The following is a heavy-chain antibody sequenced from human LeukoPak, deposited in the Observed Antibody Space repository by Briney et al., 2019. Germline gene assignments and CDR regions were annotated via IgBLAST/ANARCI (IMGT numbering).Heavy chain of an antibody. J-gene: IGHJ4*02. CDR2: ISGSGGST. V-gene: IGHV3-23*01. CDR1: GLTFSSYA. Sequence: GGSLRLSCAASGLTFSSYAMSWVRQAPGKGLEWVSAISGSGGSTYYADSVKGRFTISRDNSKNTLYLQMNSLRAEDTAVYYCAKDQHPFKDYYFDYWGQGTLVTVSS. CDR3: AKDQHPFKDYYFDY. D-gene: IGHD2-21*01.